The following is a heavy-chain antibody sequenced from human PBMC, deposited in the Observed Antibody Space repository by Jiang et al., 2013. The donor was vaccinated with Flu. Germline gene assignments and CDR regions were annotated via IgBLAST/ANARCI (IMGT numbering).Heavy chain of an antibody. Sequence: SQTLSLTCAISGDSVSTTGAAWNWIRQSPSRGLEWLGGTYYGSVHSYDYAVSMKSRMTINPDTSKNRVSLQLNSVTPEDTAVYYCARGRDQAFDIWGHGTMVTVSS. CDR1: GDSVSTTGAA. CDR3: ARGRDQAFDI. J-gene: IGHJ3*02. V-gene: IGHV6-1*01. CDR2: TYYGSVHSY.